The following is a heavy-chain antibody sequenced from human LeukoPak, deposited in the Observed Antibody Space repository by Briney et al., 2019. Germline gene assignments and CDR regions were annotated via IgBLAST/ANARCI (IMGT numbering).Heavy chain of an antibody. CDR2: IYYSGST. D-gene: IGHD6-13*01. CDR1: GGSISSYY. CDR3: ARAGSSDSSWYRYFDY. V-gene: IGHV4-59*12. J-gene: IGHJ4*02. Sequence: SETLSLTCTVSGGSISSYYWSWIRQPPGKGLEWIGYIYYSGSTNYNPSLKSRVTISVDTSKNQFSLKLSSVTAADTAVYYCARAGSSDSSWYRYFDYWGQGTLVTVSS.